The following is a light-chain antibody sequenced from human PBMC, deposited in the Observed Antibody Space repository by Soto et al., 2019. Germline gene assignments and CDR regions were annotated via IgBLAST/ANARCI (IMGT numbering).Light chain of an antibody. CDR2: DAS. CDR1: QSVSSSY. V-gene: IGKV3-20*01. J-gene: IGKJ4*01. Sequence: EMVLTQSPGTLSLSPGERATLSCRASQSVSSSYLAWYQQKPGQAPRVLIYDASSRATGIPDRFSGSGSGTEFTLTISRLEPEDPAVYYCQQYASSVTFGGGTKVEIK. CDR3: QQYASSVT.